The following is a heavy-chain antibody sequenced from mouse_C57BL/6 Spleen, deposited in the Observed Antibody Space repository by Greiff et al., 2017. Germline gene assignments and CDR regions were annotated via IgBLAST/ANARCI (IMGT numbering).Heavy chain of an antibody. J-gene: IGHJ2*01. Sequence: QVHVKQPGAELVRPGSSVKLSCKASGYTFTSYWMHWVKQRPIQGLEWIGNIDPSDSETHYNQKFKDKATLTVDKSSSTAYMQLSSLTSEDSAVYYCARDGSHYFDYWGQGTTLTVSS. V-gene: IGHV1-52*01. CDR1: GYTFTSYW. CDR2: IDPSDSET. D-gene: IGHD2-3*01. CDR3: ARDGSHYFDY.